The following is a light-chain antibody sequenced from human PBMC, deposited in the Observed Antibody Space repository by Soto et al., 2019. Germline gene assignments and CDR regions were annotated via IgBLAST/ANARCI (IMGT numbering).Light chain of an antibody. CDR1: KNDIGVYDF. CDR2: EVV. J-gene: IGLJ1*01. Sequence: QAVVTQPPSASGSPGQSVTISCTGTKNDIGVYDFVSWYQHHPGKAPRLIIYEVVQRPSGVPDRFSGSKSGTTASLTVSGLQAADDADYFCKSYAGSNTYVFGSGTKVTVL. V-gene: IGLV2-8*01. CDR3: KSYAGSNTYV.